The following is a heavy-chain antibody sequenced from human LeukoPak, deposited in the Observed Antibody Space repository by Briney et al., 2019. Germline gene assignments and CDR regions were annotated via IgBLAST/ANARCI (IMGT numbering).Heavy chain of an antibody. Sequence: SETLSLTCTVSGGSISSYYWSWIRQPPGKGLEWIGYIYYSGSTYYNPSLKSRVTISVDTSKNQFSLKLSSVTAADTAVYYCASLVGAKYYFDYWGQGTLVTVSS. J-gene: IGHJ4*02. CDR3: ASLVGAKYYFDY. V-gene: IGHV4-59*12. CDR2: IYYSGST. CDR1: GGSISSYY. D-gene: IGHD1-26*01.